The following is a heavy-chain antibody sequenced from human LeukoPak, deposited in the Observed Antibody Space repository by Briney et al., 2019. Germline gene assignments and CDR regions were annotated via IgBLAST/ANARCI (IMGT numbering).Heavy chain of an antibody. Sequence: GGSLRLSCAVSGFTFSSYAMSWVRQAPGKGLEWVSDISGSGGSTYYADSVKGRFTISRDNAKNSLFLQMNSLRAEDTAVYFCARGVDNYGFIFDYWGQGTLVTVSS. V-gene: IGHV3-23*01. CDR1: GFTFSSYA. D-gene: IGHD5-18*01. CDR2: ISGSGGST. J-gene: IGHJ4*02. CDR3: ARGVDNYGFIFDY.